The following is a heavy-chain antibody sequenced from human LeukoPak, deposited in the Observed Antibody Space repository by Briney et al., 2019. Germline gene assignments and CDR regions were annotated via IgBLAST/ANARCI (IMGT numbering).Heavy chain of an antibody. CDR3: ARVSRGGITASWLDP. Sequence: GGSLRLSCEGSGFTFGDYGVGWFRQAPGKGLQWVTSIRSNTYGGSTEYVPSVKGRFTISRDDSNSIAYLQMNSLKAEDTAIYCCARVSRGGITASWLDPWGQGTLVTVSS. D-gene: IGHD6-13*01. CDR2: IRSNTYGGST. CDR1: GFTFGDYG. J-gene: IGHJ5*02. V-gene: IGHV3-49*03.